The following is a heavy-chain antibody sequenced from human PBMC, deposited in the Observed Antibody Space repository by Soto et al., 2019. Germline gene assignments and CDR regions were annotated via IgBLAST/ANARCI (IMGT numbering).Heavy chain of an antibody. D-gene: IGHD2-2*01. V-gene: IGHV3-49*03. J-gene: IGHJ6*02. CDR3: TRYTYTSRYSYYGMDV. CDR1: GFTFGDYV. CDR2: IRSKAYGETT. Sequence: PGGSLRLSCTGSGFTFGDYVMSWSRQAPGKGLEWVGVIRSKAYGETTDYAASVKGRFTILRDDSKSIAYLQMNSLQSEDTGVYYCTRYTYTSRYSYYGMDVWGHGTTVTISS.